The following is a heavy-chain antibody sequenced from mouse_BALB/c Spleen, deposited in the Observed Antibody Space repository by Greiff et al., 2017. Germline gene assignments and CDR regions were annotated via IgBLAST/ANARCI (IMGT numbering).Heavy chain of an antibody. V-gene: IGHV5-6-4*01. D-gene: IGHD2-3*01. CDR1: GFTFSSYT. J-gene: IGHJ4*01. Sequence: EVKLVESGGGLVKPGGSLKLSCAASGFTFSSYTMSWVRQTPEKRLEWVATISSGGSYTYYPDSVKGRFTISRDNAKNTLYLQMSSLKSEDTAMYYCTREGAYDGYYGAMDYWGQGTSVTVSS. CDR2: ISSGGSYT. CDR3: TREGAYDGYYGAMDY.